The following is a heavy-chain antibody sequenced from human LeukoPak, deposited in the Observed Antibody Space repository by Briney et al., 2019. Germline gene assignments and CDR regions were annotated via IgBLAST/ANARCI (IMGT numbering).Heavy chain of an antibody. CDR2: ISYDGSNK. CDR3: GGDGRWFDP. J-gene: IGHJ5*02. D-gene: IGHD4-17*01. CDR1: GFTFSSYA. V-gene: IGHV3-30-3*01. Sequence: GGSLRLSCAASGFTFSSYAMHWVRQAPGKGLEWVAVISYDGSNKYYADSVKGRFTISRDNSKNTLYLQMNSLRAEDTAVYYCGGDGRWFDPRGQGTVVTVS.